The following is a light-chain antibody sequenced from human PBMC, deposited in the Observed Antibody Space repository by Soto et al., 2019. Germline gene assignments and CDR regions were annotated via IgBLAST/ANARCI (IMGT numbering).Light chain of an antibody. CDR3: QTWGAGIVV. V-gene: IGLV4-69*01. Sequence: QLVLTQSPSASASLGASVKLTCTLSSGHSNYAIAWHQQQSKQGPRYLINLNSDGSHSKGDGIPDRFSGSSSGAERYLTISSLQSEDEADYYCQTWGAGIVVFGGGTKLTVL. J-gene: IGLJ2*01. CDR1: SGHSNYA. CDR2: LNSDGSH.